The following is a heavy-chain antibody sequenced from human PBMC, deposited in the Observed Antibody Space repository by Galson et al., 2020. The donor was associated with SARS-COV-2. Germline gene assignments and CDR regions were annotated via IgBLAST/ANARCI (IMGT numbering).Heavy chain of an antibody. V-gene: IGHV4-38-2*01. CDR1: GYSISSGYC. J-gene: IGHJ4*02. CDR2: IYHSGTT. Sequence: SETLSLTCAVSGYSISSGYCWGWIRQPPGKGLEWIGSIYHSGTTYYNPSLKSRLTISVDTSRNQFSLKLSYVTAADTAVYFCARLMGATAIYFDYWGQGILVTVSS. CDR3: ARLMGATAIYFDY. D-gene: IGHD1-26*01.